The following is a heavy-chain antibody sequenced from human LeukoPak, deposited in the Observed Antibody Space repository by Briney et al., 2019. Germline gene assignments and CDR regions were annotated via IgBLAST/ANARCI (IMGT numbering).Heavy chain of an antibody. CDR3: ARXXXXXFERISWFDP. D-gene: IGHD2-15*01. Sequence: TLSLTCTVSGGSISSYYWSWIRQPAGKGLEWIGRIYTSGSTNYNPSLKSRVTMSVDTSKNQFSLKLSSVTAADTAVYYCARXXXXXFERISWFDPWGQGTLVTVSS. J-gene: IGHJ5*02. CDR1: GGSISSYY. V-gene: IGHV4-4*07. CDR2: IYTSGST.